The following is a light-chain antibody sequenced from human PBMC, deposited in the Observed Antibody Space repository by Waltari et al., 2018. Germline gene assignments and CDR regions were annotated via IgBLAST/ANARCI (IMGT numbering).Light chain of an antibody. J-gene: IGKJ1*01. CDR2: WAS. CDR1: QSVLHSSNNKNY. V-gene: IGKV4-1*01. CDR3: QQFQSHLRT. Sequence: DLVMTQSPESLPLPPGARATIPCKASQSVLHSSNNKNYFAWYQQKPGQPPKLLIYWASTRKSGVPDLFSGSGSGTDFTLTISSLQAEDVAVYYCQQFQSHLRTFGQGTKVEIK.